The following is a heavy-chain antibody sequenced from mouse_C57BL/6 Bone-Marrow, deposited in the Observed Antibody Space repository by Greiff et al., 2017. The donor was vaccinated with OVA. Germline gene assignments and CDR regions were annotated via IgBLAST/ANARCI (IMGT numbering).Heavy chain of an antibody. V-gene: IGHV5-17*01. Sequence: EVQLVESGGGLVKPGGSLTLSCAASGFTFSDYGMHWVRQAPEQGLEWVAYISRGSSTIYYTDTVKGRFTITRDNAKNTLFLQMTSLRSEDAAKYCCARHGSPPFDDWGQGTTLTVSS. D-gene: IGHD1-1*01. CDR2: ISRGSSTI. CDR1: GFTFSDYG. J-gene: IGHJ2*01. CDR3: ARHGSPPFDD.